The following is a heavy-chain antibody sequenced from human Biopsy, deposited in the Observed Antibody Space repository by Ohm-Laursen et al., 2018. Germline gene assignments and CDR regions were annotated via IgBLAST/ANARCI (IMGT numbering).Heavy chain of an antibody. D-gene: IGHD6-13*01. CDR2: ISHSGST. V-gene: IGHV4-31*01. Sequence: SETLSLTCTVSGASISSAAYHWSWIRQLPGKGLEWIGYISHSGSTSYNPSLRSLVTISTDTSTNQFPLKVRSVTAADTAMYYCAGATSGTSLYDPWGQGILVTVSS. CDR1: GASISSAAYH. CDR3: AGATSGTSLYDP. J-gene: IGHJ5*02.